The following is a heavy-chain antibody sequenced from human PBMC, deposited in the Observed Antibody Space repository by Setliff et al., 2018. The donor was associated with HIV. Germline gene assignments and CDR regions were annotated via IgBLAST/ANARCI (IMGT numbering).Heavy chain of an antibody. V-gene: IGHV4-4*02. D-gene: IGHD2-2*01. J-gene: IGHJ6*02. CDR2: IYHSEYT. Sequence: AGGSLRLSCAASGFMFGVDWMSWVRQPPGKGLEWIGEIYHSEYTNYNASLKSRVSMSVDKSKNQFSLKVTSVTAADTAVYYCARGHCSGTNCYGVDYYGMDVWGQGTTVTVSS. CDR1: GFMFGVDW. CDR3: ARGHCSGTNCYGVDYYGMDV.